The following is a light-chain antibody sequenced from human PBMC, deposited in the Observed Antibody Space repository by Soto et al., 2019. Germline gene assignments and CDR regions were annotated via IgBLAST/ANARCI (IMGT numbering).Light chain of an antibody. CDR3: YAYTITSTVF. CDR1: STDVGGYNS. V-gene: IGLV2-14*03. CDR2: DVN. J-gene: IGLJ1*01. Sequence: QSVLTQPASVSGSPGQPITISCTGRSTDVGGYNSVSWYQQHPGEPPKLIIYDVNNRPSGVSNRFSGSKSGTTASLTISGLRAEDEAHYFCYAYTITSTVFFGTGTKLTVL.